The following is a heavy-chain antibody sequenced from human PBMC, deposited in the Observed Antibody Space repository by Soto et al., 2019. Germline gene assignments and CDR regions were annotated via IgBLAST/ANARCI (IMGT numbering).Heavy chain of an antibody. J-gene: IGHJ6*02. CDR3: ARDRRDYGDYRSFFYYYGMDV. D-gene: IGHD4-17*01. Sequence: QVQLVESGGGVVQSGRSLRLSCAASGFTFSSYGLHWVRRAPGEGLEWVSVISYDGNKQYYADSVKGRFTISRDNSRNTLYLQMNTLRAEETAMYYCARDRRDYGDYRSFFYYYGMDVWGQGTTVTVSS. V-gene: IGHV3-30-3*01. CDR2: ISYDGNKQ. CDR1: GFTFSSYG.